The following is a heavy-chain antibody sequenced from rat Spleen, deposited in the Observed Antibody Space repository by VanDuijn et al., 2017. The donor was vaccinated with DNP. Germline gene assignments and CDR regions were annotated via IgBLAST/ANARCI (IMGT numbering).Heavy chain of an antibody. Sequence: EVQLVETGGGLVQPGRSLKLSCVASGFTFSSYWMYWFRQAPGKGLEWVASIKTDGGGTYYPDSVKGRFTISRHNAENTVYLEMNSLRSEDTATYHCVKHLDAWGQGTSVTVSS. D-gene: IGHD2-5*01. CDR3: VKHLDA. CDR2: IKTDGGGT. CDR1: GFTFSSYW. J-gene: IGHJ4*01. V-gene: IGHV5-58*01.